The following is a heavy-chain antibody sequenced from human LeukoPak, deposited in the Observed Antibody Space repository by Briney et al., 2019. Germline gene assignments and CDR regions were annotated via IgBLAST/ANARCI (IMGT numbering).Heavy chain of an antibody. CDR3: AADGPGGAVAGIRY. J-gene: IGHJ4*02. V-gene: IGHV3-74*01. CDR2: INGEGSST. CDR1: GFTFSSHW. D-gene: IGHD6-19*01. Sequence: GGSLRLSCAASGFTFSSHWMHWVRQAPGKGLVWVSCINGEGSSTSYADSVKGRFTISRDDAKNTLYLQMNSLRAEDTAVYYCAADGPGGAVAGIRYWGQGTLVTVSS.